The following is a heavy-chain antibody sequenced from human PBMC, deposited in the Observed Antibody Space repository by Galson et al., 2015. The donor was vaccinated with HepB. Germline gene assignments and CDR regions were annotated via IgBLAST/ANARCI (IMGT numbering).Heavy chain of an antibody. D-gene: IGHD3-10*01. V-gene: IGHV1-3*04. CDR1: GYIFTTYG. Sequence: SVKVSCKASGYIFTTYGIHWVRQAPGPRLELMGWINTGDGHTRYSPKFQGRVTITRDTSATTAYMELSSLTADDTAIYYCAREGGEWGQGTLVTVSA. J-gene: IGHJ1*01. CDR2: INTGDGHT. CDR3: AREGGE.